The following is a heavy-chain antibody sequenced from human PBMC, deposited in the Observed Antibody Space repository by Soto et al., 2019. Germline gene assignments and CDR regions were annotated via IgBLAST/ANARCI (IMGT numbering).Heavy chain of an antibody. CDR3: ARYSPELWFGELSWFDP. CDR2: IYYSGST. V-gene: IGHV4-39*01. CDR1: GGSISSGGYS. Sequence: SETLSLTCAVSGGSISSGGYSWSWIRQPPGKGLEWIGSIYYSGSTYYNPSLKSRVTISVDTSKNQFSLKLSSVTAADTAVYYCARYSPELWFGELSWFDPWGQGTLVTVSS. D-gene: IGHD3-10*01. J-gene: IGHJ5*02.